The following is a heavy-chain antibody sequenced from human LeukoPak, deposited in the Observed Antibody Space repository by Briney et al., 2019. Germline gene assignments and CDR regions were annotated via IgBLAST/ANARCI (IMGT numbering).Heavy chain of an antibody. CDR3: VREVGAPGSFQH. CDR1: GFTFSSYG. J-gene: IGHJ1*01. V-gene: IGHV3-30*02. D-gene: IGHD1-26*01. Sequence: GGSLRLSCAASGFTFSSYGMHWVRQAPGKGLEWVAFIRYDGSNKYYADSVKGRFTISRNNADNTLHLQMNSLRAEDTAVYHCVREVGAPGSFQHWGQGAPVTVSS. CDR2: IRYDGSNK.